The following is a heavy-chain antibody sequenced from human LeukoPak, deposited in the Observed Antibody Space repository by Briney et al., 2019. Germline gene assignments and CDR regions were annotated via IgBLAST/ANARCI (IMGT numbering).Heavy chain of an antibody. Sequence: PGGSLRLSCAASGFTFSSYSMNWVRQAPGKGLEWVSSISSSSSYIYYADSVKGRFTISRDNAKNSLYLQMNSLRAEDTAVYYCARDHRGPAAIRPDYGDYRPNYYFDYWGQGTLVTVSS. V-gene: IGHV3-21*01. J-gene: IGHJ4*02. D-gene: IGHD4-17*01. CDR1: GFTFSSYS. CDR3: ARDHRGPAAIRPDYGDYRPNYYFDY. CDR2: ISSSSSYI.